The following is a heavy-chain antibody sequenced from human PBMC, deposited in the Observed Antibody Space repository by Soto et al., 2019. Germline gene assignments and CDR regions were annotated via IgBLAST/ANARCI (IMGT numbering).Heavy chain of an antibody. Sequence: QVQLVQSGAEVKKPGASVKVSCKASGYTFSSYDINWVRQATGQGLEWMGWLNPNSGDTGYAQKSXGXAXLXWNTSINTAYIELSSLTSDDTAVYYCATSGGGWYLYWGQGTRVTVSS. CDR2: LNPNSGDT. V-gene: IGHV1-8*01. CDR3: ATSGGGWYLY. J-gene: IGHJ4*02. D-gene: IGHD6-19*01. CDR1: GYTFSSYD.